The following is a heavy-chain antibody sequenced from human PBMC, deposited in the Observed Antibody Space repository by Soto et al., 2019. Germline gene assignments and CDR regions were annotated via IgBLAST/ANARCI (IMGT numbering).Heavy chain of an antibody. CDR2: IIPIFGTA. Sequence: GASVKVSCKASGGTFSSYAISWVRQAPGQGLEWMGGIIPIFGTANYAQKFQGRVTITADESTSTAYMELSSLRSEDTAVYYCARDGDYGDYRYYYYGMDVWGQGTTVTVSS. V-gene: IGHV1-69*13. D-gene: IGHD4-17*01. CDR1: GGTFSSYA. J-gene: IGHJ6*02. CDR3: ARDGDYGDYRYYYYGMDV.